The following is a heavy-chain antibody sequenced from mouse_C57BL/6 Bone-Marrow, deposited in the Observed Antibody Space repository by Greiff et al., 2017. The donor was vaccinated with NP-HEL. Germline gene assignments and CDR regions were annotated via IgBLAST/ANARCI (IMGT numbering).Heavy chain of an antibody. V-gene: IGHV5-9-1*02. CDR3: TRDRTAQGLDY. Sequence: EVQLMESGEGLVKPGGSLKLSCAASGFTFSSYAMSWVRQTPEKRLEWVAYISSGGDYIYYADTVKGRFTITRDNARNTLYMKMSSLKSEDTAMYYCTRDRTAQGLDYWGQGTTLTVSS. CDR2: ISSGGDYI. CDR1: GFTFSSYA. J-gene: IGHJ2*01. D-gene: IGHD3-2*02.